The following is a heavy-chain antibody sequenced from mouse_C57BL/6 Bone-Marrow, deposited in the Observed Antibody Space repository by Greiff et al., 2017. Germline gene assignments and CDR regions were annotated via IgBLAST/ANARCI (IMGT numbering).Heavy chain of an antibody. D-gene: IGHD2-4*01. CDR2: IDPSDSYT. Sequence: QVQLQQSGAELVKPGASVTLSCKASGYTFTSYWMQWVKQRPGQGLEWIGEIDPSDSYTYYNPKFKGKATLTVDPSSSTAYMQLSSLTSEDTAVYYCARLDDYDEGDGGQGTTLTVSS. V-gene: IGHV1-50*01. CDR1: GYTFTSYW. J-gene: IGHJ2*01. CDR3: ARLDDYDEGD.